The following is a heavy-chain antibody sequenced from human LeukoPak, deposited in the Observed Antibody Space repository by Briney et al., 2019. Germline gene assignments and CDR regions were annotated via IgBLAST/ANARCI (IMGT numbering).Heavy chain of an antibody. Sequence: ASVTVSCKASGYTFTSYDINWVRQAPGQGLEWMGWMNPNSGNTDYAQKFQGRVTMTRNTTISTAYMELSSLRSEDTAVYYCARLHSSGTIDYWGQGTLVTVSS. D-gene: IGHD3-22*01. J-gene: IGHJ4*02. V-gene: IGHV1-8*01. CDR2: MNPNSGNT. CDR1: GYTFTSYD. CDR3: ARLHSSGTIDY.